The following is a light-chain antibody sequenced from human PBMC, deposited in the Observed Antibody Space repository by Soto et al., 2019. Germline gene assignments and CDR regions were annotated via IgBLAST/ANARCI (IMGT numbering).Light chain of an antibody. CDR2: EVS. V-gene: IGLV2-23*02. CDR3: CSYAGSSTVV. Sequence: QSAPTQPASVSGSPGQSITISCTGTSSDVGSYNLVSWYQQHPGKAPKLMIYEVSKRPSGVSNRFSGSKSGNTASLTISGLQAEDAADYYCCSYAGSSTVVFGGGTKLTVL. J-gene: IGLJ2*01. CDR1: SSDVGSYNL.